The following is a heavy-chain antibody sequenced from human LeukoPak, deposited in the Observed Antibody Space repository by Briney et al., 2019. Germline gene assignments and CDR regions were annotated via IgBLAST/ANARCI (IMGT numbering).Heavy chain of an antibody. J-gene: IGHJ4*02. CDR2: IYTSGST. CDR1: GGSISSGGYY. D-gene: IGHD3-10*01. Sequence: SQTLSLTCTVSGGSISSGGYYWSWIRQPPGKGLEWIGYIYTSGSTSYNPSLKSRVTISVDTSKNQFSLKLSSVTAADTAVYYCARGLAIGELWGQGTLVTVSS. CDR3: ARGLAIGEL. V-gene: IGHV4-61*09.